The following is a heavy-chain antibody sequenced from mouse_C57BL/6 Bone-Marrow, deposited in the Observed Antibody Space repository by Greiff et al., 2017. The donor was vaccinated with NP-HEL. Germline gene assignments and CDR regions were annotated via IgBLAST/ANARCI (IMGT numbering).Heavy chain of an antibody. CDR2: ISSGGSYT. V-gene: IGHV5-6*01. J-gene: IGHJ3*01. Sequence: EVKLVESGGDLVKPGGSLKLSCAASGFTFSSYGMSWVRQTPDKRLEWVATISSGGSYTYYPDSVKGRFTISRDNAKNTLYLQMSSLKSEDAAMYYCARLGQGFADWGKGTLVTVSA. CDR3: ARLGQGFAD. D-gene: IGHD3-3*01. CDR1: GFTFSSYG.